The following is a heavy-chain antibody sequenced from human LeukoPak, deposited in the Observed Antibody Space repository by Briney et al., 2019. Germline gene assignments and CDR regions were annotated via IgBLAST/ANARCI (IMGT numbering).Heavy chain of an antibody. CDR3: ARGGRYCSSSSCHLGDY. Sequence: GGSLRLSCAASGFTSSSYAMHWVRQAPGKGLEWVAVISYDGSNKYYADSVKGRFTISRDNSKNTLYLQMNSLRAEDTAVYYCARGGRYCSSSSCHLGDYWGQGTLVTVSS. V-gene: IGHV3-30-3*01. CDR1: GFTSSSYA. J-gene: IGHJ4*02. CDR2: ISYDGSNK. D-gene: IGHD2-2*01.